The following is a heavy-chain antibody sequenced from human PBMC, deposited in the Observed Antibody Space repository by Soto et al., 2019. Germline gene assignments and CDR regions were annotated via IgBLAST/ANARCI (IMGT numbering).Heavy chain of an antibody. J-gene: IGHJ4*02. D-gene: IGHD2-2*01. CDR1: GGSISSSS. V-gene: IGHV4-59*01. CDR3: ARARFCTSTSCYHYFDF. CDR2: IYNNGRT. Sequence: SETLSLTCTVSGGSISSSSWGWIRQPPGRGLEWIGYIYNNGRTDYNPSLKSPVTISVDTSKNHFSLKLSSVTPADTAVYYCARARFCTSTSCYHYFDFWGQGTLVTVSS.